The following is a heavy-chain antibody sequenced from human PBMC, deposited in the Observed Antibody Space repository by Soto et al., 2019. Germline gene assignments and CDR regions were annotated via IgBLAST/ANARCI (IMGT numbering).Heavy chain of an antibody. J-gene: IGHJ6*02. CDR3: ETGRVVTGAKAGVHGMDV. CDR2: INPSGGST. D-gene: IGHD2-21*02. V-gene: IGHV1-46*01. Sequence: QVQLVQSGAEVKKPGASVKVSCKASGYTFTSYYMHWVRQAPGQGLEWMGIINPSGGSTSYAQKFQGRVNMTRDTSTSTVYMELSSLRSEDTAVYYCETGRVVTGAKAGVHGMDVWGQGTTVTVSS. CDR1: GYTFTSYY.